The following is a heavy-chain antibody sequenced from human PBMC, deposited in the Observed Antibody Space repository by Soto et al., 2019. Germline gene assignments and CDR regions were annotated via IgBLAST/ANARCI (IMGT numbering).Heavy chain of an antibody. CDR3: ARDGSCIDSSGKFDY. Sequence: SGGSRGLSCVASEFKFTDYALNGFRQTPGKGLEWVAISWFDGSIAYYAESVKGRFTISRDDSRNTVYLHMNSLRGEDTAMYYCARDGSCIDSSGKFDYWGQGTQVTVSS. V-gene: IGHV3-33*01. CDR1: EFKFTDYA. CDR2: SWFDGSIA. D-gene: IGHD3-22*01. J-gene: IGHJ4*02.